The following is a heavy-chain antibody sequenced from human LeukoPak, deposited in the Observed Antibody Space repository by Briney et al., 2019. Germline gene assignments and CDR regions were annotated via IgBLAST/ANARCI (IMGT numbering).Heavy chain of an antibody. J-gene: IGHJ6*03. D-gene: IGHD3-10*01. V-gene: IGHV3-21*01. CDR3: ARGRSGGDYYYMDV. Sequence: GGSLRLSCAASGFTFSTYSMDWVRQAPGKGLEWVSSNSRSVTYTYYADSVRGRFTISRDNAKNSLYLQMNSLRAEDTAVYYCARGRSGGDYYYMDVWGKGTTVTV. CDR2: NSRSVTYT. CDR1: GFTFSTYS.